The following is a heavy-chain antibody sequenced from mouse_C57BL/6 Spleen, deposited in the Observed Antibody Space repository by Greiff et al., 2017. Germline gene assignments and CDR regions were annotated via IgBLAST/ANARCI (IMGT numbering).Heavy chain of an antibody. J-gene: IGHJ3*01. V-gene: IGHV5-12*01. D-gene: IGHD2-2*01. CDR3: ARQGYYGYDGAWFAY. CDR1: GFTFSDYY. Sequence: EVMLVESGGGLVQPGGSLKLSCAASGFTFSDYYMYWVRQTPEKRLAWVAYISNGGGSTYYPDTVKGRFTISRDNAKNTLYLQMSRLKSEDTAMXYGARQGYYGYDGAWFAYWGQGTLVTVSA. CDR2: ISNGGGST.